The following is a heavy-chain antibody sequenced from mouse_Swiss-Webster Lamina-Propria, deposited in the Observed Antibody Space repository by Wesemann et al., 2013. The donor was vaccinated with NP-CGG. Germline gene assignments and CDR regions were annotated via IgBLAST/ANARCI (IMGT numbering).Heavy chain of an antibody. CDR3: ARHYYGSSYWYFDV. V-gene: IGHV5-12-2*01. J-gene: IGHJ1*01. CDR2: ISNGGGST. Sequence: GGLVQPGGSLKLSCAASGFTFSSYTMSWVRQTPEKRLEWVAYISNGGGSTYYPDTVKGRFTISRDNAKNTLYLQMSSLKSEDTAMYYCARHYYGSSYWYFDVWGAGDHGSPSPQ. D-gene: IGHD1-1*01. CDR1: GFTFSSYT.